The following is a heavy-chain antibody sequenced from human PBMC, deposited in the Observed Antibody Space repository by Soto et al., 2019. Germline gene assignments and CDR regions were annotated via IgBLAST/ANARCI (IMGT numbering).Heavy chain of an antibody. V-gene: IGHV3-15*07. D-gene: IGHD5-18*01. CDR3: TTEIQLWSFDY. CDR1: SVSNAW. CDR2: IKSKTDGGTT. J-gene: IGHJ4*02. Sequence: SVSNAWMNWVRQAPGKGLEWVGRIKSKTDGGTTDYAAPVKGRFTISRDDSKNTLYLQMNSLKTEDTAVYYCTTEIQLWSFDYWGQGPLVTVSS.